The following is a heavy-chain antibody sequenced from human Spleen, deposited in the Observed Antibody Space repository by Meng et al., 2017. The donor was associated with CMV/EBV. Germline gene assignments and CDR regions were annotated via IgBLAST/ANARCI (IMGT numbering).Heavy chain of an antibody. CDR2: ISGGGGTT. D-gene: IGHD6-19*01. CDR1: GFTFSNYD. CDR3: AKESSDFAVEDY. Sequence: GESLKISCAASGFTFSNYDMTWVRQAPGKGLEWVSDISGGGGTTWFADAVKGRFTISRDDSKNTLYLQMSNLRVEDTAIYYCAKESSDFAVEDYWGQGTLVTVSS. J-gene: IGHJ4*02. V-gene: IGHV3-23*01.